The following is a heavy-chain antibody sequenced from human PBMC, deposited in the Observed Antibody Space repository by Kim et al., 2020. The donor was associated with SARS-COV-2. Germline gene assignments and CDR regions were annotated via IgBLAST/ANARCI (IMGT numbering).Heavy chain of an antibody. CDR1: GGTFSSYA. CDR2: IIPIFGTA. J-gene: IGHJ6*02. Sequence: SVKVSCKASGGTFSSYAISWVRQAPGQGLEWMGGIIPIFGTANYAQKFQGRVTITADESTSTAYMELSSLRSEDTAVYYCARDANIVVVTANRRDVHYGMDVWGQGTTVTVSS. CDR3: ARDANIVVVTANRRDVHYGMDV. D-gene: IGHD2-21*02. V-gene: IGHV1-69*13.